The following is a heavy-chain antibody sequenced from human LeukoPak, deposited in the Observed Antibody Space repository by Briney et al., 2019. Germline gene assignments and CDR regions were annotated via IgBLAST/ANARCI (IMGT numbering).Heavy chain of an antibody. CDR1: GYTLTELS. CDR3: ATWAPLRYFDWVPGY. Sequence: GASVKVSCKVSGYTLTELSMHWVRQAPGKGLEWMGGFDPEDGETIYAQKFQGRVTMTEDTSTDTAYMELSSLRSEDTAVYYCATWAPLRYFDWVPGYWGQGTLVTVSS. D-gene: IGHD3-9*01. CDR2: FDPEDGET. V-gene: IGHV1-24*01. J-gene: IGHJ4*02.